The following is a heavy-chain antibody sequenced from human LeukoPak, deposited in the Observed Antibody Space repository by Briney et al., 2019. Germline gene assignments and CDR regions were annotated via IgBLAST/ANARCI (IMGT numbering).Heavy chain of an antibody. CDR3: ARLTIYDATDY. Sequence: GGSLRLSCTGSQLIFSKYGLNWVRQSPGKGLEWISSITRSGSNIDYADSVRGRFTISRDNAKNSLFLHMNSLRVEDTAVYYCARLTIYDATDYWGQGTLVTVSS. CDR1: QLIFSKYG. V-gene: IGHV3-48*03. D-gene: IGHD3-3*01. J-gene: IGHJ4*02. CDR2: ITRSGSNI.